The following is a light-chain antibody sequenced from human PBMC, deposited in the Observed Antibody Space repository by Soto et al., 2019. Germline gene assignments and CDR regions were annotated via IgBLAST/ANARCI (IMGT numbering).Light chain of an antibody. Sequence: EIVLTQSPGTLSLSPGDEATLSCKASQAVTSKFLAWYQQKAGQPPRLLILGASTRATGVADRFSGSGSGTDFTLTISRLEPEDFAAYYCQQYGDSRLTFGGGTKVDI. CDR2: GAS. CDR1: QAVTSKF. J-gene: IGKJ4*01. V-gene: IGKV3-20*01. CDR3: QQYGDSRLT.